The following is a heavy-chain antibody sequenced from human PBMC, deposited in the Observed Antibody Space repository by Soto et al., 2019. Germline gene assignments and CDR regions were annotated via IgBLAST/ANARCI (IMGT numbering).Heavy chain of an antibody. D-gene: IGHD3-16*02. CDR2: MNPNSGNT. CDR1: GYTFTSYD. J-gene: IGHJ4*02. CDR3: ARALVDYVWGSYRYGYFDY. Sequence: ASVKVSCKASGYTFTSYDINWVRQATGQGLEWMGWMNPNSGNTGYAQKFQGRVTMTRNTSISTAYMELSSLRSVDTAVYYCARALVDYVWGSYRYGYFDYWGQGTLVTVSS. V-gene: IGHV1-8*01.